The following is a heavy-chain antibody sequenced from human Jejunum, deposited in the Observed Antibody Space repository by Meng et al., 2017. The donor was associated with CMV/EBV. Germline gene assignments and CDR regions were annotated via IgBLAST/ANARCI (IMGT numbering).Heavy chain of an antibody. Sequence: TFSSYSMHWVRQAPGKGLEWVSYISSDSNYIYYPDSVKGRFTISRDNAQNSLYLQMNSLRAEDTALYYCARDPTRYGSGSFYVDYWGRGTLVTVSS. CDR3: ARDPTRYGSGSFYVDY. J-gene: IGHJ4*02. CDR2: ISSDSNYI. D-gene: IGHD3-10*01. CDR1: TFSSYS. V-gene: IGHV3-21*05.